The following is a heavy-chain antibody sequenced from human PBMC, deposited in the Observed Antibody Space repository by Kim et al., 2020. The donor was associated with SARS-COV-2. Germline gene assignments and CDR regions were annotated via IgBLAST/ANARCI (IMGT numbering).Heavy chain of an antibody. CDR2: ISAYNGNT. D-gene: IGHD3-10*01. CDR3: ARVGHPLLWFGEGKGFDY. J-gene: IGHJ4*02. Sequence: ASVKVSCKASGYTFTSYGISWVRQAPGQGLEWMGWISAYNGNTNYAQKLQGRVTMTTDTSTSTAYMELRSLRSDDTAVYYCARVGHPLLWFGEGKGFDYWGQGTLVTVSS. V-gene: IGHV1-18*01. CDR1: GYTFTSYG.